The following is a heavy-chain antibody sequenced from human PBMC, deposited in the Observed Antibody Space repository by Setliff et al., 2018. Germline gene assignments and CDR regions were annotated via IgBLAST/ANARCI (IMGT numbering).Heavy chain of an antibody. Sequence: SETLSLTCAVYGGSFSGYYWSWIRQPPGKRLEWIGEIIHSGSTNYNPSLKSRVTISMDTSKNQFSLKVSSVTAADTAVYYCARDSMAGVDYWGQGTLVTVSS. V-gene: IGHV4-34*12. CDR2: IIHSGST. CDR3: ARDSMAGVDY. D-gene: IGHD3-22*01. J-gene: IGHJ4*02. CDR1: GGSFSGYY.